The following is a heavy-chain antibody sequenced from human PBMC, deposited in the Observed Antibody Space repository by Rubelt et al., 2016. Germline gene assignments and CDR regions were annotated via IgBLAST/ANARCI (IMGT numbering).Heavy chain of an antibody. J-gene: IGHJ4*02. D-gene: IGHD6-19*01. Sequence: SLKSRVTISVDTSKNQFSLKLSSVTAADTAVYYCARSGYSSGWYFLDQWEFDYWGQGTLVTVSS. CDR3: ARSGYSSGWYFLDQWEFDY. V-gene: IGHV4-39*01.